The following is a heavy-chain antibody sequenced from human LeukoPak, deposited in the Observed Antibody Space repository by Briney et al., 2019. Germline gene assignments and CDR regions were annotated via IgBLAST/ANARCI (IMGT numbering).Heavy chain of an antibody. D-gene: IGHD6-13*01. CDR1: GGSIGRSSYY. J-gene: IGHJ6*03. CDR3: ARGPSWQQLVTLVSGYYYYMDV. Sequence: SETLSLTCTVSGGSIGRSSYYWGWIRQPPGKGLEWIGNIYYSGKTDYNPSLKSRVTISVDTSKNQFSLKLSSVTAADTAVYYCARGPSWQQLVTLVSGYYYYMDVWGKGTTVTVSS. CDR2: IYYSGKT. V-gene: IGHV4-39*07.